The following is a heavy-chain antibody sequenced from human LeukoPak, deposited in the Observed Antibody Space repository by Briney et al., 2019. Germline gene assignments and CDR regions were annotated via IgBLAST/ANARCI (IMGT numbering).Heavy chain of an antibody. CDR2: INHSGST. CDR3: ARGLGYYGSGGSYYY. CDR1: GGSFSGYY. D-gene: IGHD3-10*01. Sequence: PSETLSLTCAVYGGSFSGYYWSWIRQPPGKGLEWIGEINHSGSTNYNPSLKSRVTISVDTSKNQFSLKLSSVTAADTAVYYCARGLGYYGSGGSYYYWGQGTLVTVSS. V-gene: IGHV4-34*01. J-gene: IGHJ4*02.